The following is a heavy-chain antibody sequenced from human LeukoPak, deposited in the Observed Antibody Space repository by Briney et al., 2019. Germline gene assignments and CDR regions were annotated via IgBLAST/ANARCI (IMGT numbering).Heavy chain of an antibody. CDR3: AKVEVGYDSSGYSYFDY. D-gene: IGHD3-22*01. J-gene: IGHJ4*02. CDR2: ISGSGGST. CDR1: GFTFSSYA. Sequence: PGGSLRLSGAASGFTFSSYAMNWVRQAPGKGLEWVSAISGSGGSTYYADSVKGRFTISRDNSNNTLYLQMNSLRAEDTAVYYCAKVEVGYDSSGYSYFDYWGQGTLVTVSS. V-gene: IGHV3-23*01.